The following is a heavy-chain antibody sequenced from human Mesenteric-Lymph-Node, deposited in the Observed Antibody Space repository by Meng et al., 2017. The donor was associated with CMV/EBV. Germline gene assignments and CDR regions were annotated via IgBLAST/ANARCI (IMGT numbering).Heavy chain of an antibody. V-gene: IGHV3-9*01. D-gene: IGHD6-13*01. Sequence: SLKISCAASGFTFDDYAMHWVRQAPGKGLEWVSGISWNSGSIGYADSVKGRFTISRDNAKNSLYLQMNSLRAEDTALYYCAKDRSYSSSWTEFDYWGQGTLVTVSS. J-gene: IGHJ4*02. CDR1: GFTFDDYA. CDR2: ISWNSGSI. CDR3: AKDRSYSSSWTEFDY.